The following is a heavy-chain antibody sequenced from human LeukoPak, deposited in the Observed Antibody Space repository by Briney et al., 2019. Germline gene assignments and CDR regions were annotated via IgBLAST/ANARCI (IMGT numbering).Heavy chain of an antibody. CDR1: GFXFSTYA. J-gene: IGHJ5*01. V-gene: IGHV3-23*01. D-gene: IGHD4-17*01. Sequence: GGSLRLSCAASGFXFSTYAISWVRQAPGKGLEWVSGISASGNITYYADSMKGRFTISKDNSKNTLYLQINSLRVDDTAIYYCARGSHGEHDSWGQGTLVTVSS. CDR2: ISASGNIT. CDR3: ARGSHGEHDS.